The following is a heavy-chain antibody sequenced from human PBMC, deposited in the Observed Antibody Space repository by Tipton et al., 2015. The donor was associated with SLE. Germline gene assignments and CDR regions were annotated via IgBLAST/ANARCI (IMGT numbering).Heavy chain of an antibody. CDR3: ARGLGEFDY. CDR1: GGSFSGYY. V-gene: IGHV4-59*01. CDR2: IYYSGST. Sequence: LSLTCAVYGGSFSGYYWSWIRQPPGKGLEWIGYIYYSGSTYYNPSLKSRVTISVDTSKNQFSLKLSSVTAADTAVYYCARGLGEFDYWGQGTLVTVSS. J-gene: IGHJ4*02. D-gene: IGHD3-16*01.